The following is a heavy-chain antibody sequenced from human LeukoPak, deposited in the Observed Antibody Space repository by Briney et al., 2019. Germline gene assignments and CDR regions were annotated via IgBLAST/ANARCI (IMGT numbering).Heavy chain of an antibody. V-gene: IGHV3-23*01. Sequence: GGSLTLSCAASGFTFGDYAMRWVRQAPGKGLEWVSAISGVSGSTTIYAASVKGRFTISRDKSKNTLFLQMNSLRADDTALYYCARGPGAWPSHFDYWGQGTLVTVSS. CDR3: ARGPGAWPSHFDY. CDR1: GFTFGDYA. J-gene: IGHJ4*02. CDR2: ISGVSGSTT.